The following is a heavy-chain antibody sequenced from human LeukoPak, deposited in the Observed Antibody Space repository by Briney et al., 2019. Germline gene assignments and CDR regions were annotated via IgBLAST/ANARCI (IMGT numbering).Heavy chain of an antibody. J-gene: IGHJ4*02. CDR1: GFTFSSYW. D-gene: IGHD4-23*01. CDR3: VRGGGNVFDY. V-gene: IGHV3-74*01. CDR2: IASDGSST. Sequence: PGGFLRLSCAASGFTFSSYWMNWVRQAPGEGLVWVSRIASDGSSTTYADSVKGRFSISRDNAKNTLYLQMNSLRVEDTAVYYCVRGGGNVFDYWGQGTLVTVSS.